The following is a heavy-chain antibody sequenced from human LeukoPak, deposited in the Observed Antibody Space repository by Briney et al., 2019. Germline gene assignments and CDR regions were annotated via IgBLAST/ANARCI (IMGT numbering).Heavy chain of an antibody. Sequence: GGSLRLSCAASGFTSSSYAMSWVRQAPGKGLEWVSAISGSGGSTYYADSVKGRFTISRDNSKNTLYLQMNSLRAEDTAVYYCAKDLMTSYDYVWGSYPLDAFDIWGQGTMVTVSS. CDR3: AKDLMTSYDYVWGSYPLDAFDI. CDR2: ISGSGGST. D-gene: IGHD3-16*02. V-gene: IGHV3-23*01. J-gene: IGHJ3*02. CDR1: GFTSSSYA.